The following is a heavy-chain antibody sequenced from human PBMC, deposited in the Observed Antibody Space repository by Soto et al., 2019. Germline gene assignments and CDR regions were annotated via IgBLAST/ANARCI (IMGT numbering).Heavy chain of an antibody. V-gene: IGHV1-8*01. Sequence: QVQLVQSGAEVKKPGASVKVSCKASGYMFTTYDIMWGRQATGQGLEWVGGMNPNTGHTGYAQKYEGRVTMTRAPSISTAYMELSSLRSDATAVYYCARAATYCSPCGSGADYWGQGTLVTVSS. D-gene: IGHD3-16*01. CDR3: ARAATYCSPCGSGADY. CDR1: GYMFTTYD. J-gene: IGHJ4*02. CDR2: MNPNTGHT.